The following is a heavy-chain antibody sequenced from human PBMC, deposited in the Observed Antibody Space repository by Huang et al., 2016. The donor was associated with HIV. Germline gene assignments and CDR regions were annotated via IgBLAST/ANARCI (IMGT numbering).Heavy chain of an antibody. CDR2: IYTGDSDL. D-gene: IGHD3-9*01. CDR1: GYTFTNSW. CDR3: ARGATLTGNTNFFDV. V-gene: IGHV5-51*03. Sequence: EVQLVQSGAEVKKPGESLKISCKGSGYTFTNSWIGWVRQMPGKGLECMGLIYTGDSDLRYSPSFQGQVTISADKSISTAYLLWSTLEASDTAMYYCARGATLTGNTNFFDVWGQGTMVSVSS. J-gene: IGHJ3*01.